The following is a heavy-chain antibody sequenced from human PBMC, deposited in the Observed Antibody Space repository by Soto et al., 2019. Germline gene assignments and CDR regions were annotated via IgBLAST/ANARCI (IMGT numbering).Heavy chain of an antibody. CDR2: ISSSGTTE. D-gene: IGHD6-19*01. CDR3: ARDRGAVVGQEFDY. CDR1: GFTFSGYY. Sequence: QVQLVESGGGLVKPGGSLRLSCAASGFTFSGYYMSWIRQAPAKGLEWISYISSSGTTENYADSVQGRFTVSRDNAKNSLYLQVNSLRAEDTAVYYCARDRGAVVGQEFDYWGQGTLVTVSS. V-gene: IGHV3-11*01. J-gene: IGHJ4*02.